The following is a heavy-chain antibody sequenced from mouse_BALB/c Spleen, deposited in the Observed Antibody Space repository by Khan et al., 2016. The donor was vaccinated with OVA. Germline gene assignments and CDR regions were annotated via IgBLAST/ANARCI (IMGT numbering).Heavy chain of an antibody. D-gene: IGHD1-1*01. Sequence: EVELVESGGDLVKPGGSLKLSCAASGFTFSTYGMSWVRQTPDMRLEWVATVSTGGGYTYYPDSVKGRFTISRDNAKNTLYLQMSGLKSEDTAMFYCTRLAYYYDSEGFAYWGQGTLVTVSA. CDR3: TRLAYYYDSEGFAY. J-gene: IGHJ3*01. V-gene: IGHV5-6*01. CDR2: VSTGGGYT. CDR1: GFTFSTYG.